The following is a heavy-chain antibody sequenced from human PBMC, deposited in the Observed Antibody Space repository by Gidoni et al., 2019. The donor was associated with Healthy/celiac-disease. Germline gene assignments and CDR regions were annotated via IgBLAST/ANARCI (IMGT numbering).Heavy chain of an antibody. CDR3: AKDFGGWPYSYYGMDV. J-gene: IGHJ6*02. CDR1: GLTLCSYA. D-gene: IGHD6-19*01. V-gene: IGHV3-23*01. CDR2: ISVSGGST. Sequence: EVQLLGSGGGLVQPGGFLRLLCAGPGLTLCSYAMRLVRQAPGKGLEWVSAISVSGGSTYYADSVKGRFTISRDNSKNTLYLQMNSLRAEDTAVYYCAKDFGGWPYSYYGMDVWGQGTTVTVSS.